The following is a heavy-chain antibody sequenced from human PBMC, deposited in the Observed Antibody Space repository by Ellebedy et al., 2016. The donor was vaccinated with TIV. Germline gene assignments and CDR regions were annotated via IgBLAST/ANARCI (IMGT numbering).Heavy chain of an antibody. CDR1: GFTFSSYW. CDR3: ARDEA. V-gene: IGHV3-74*01. J-gene: IGHJ5*02. Sequence: HTGGSLRLSCAASGFTFSSYWMHWVRQAPGKGLVWVSRIYSDGNSTNYADSVRGRFTISRDNAKNSLYLQMNSLRTEDTAVYYCARDEAWGRGTLVTVSS. CDR2: IYSDGNST.